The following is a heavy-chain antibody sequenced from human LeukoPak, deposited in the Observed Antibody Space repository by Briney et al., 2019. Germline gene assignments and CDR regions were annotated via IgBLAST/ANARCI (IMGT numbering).Heavy chain of an antibody. CDR3: ARGQVPAARGHNWFDP. D-gene: IGHD2-2*01. J-gene: IGHJ5*02. V-gene: IGHV4-34*01. CDR1: GYSFSDYY. Sequence: SETLSLTCAVYGYSFSDYYWNWIRQPPGKGLEWIGEINHRASTDYNPSLQRRVTTSVDTSKNQFSLRLSSVNAADTAVYFCARGQVPAARGHNWFDPWGLGTLVTVSS. CDR2: INHRAST.